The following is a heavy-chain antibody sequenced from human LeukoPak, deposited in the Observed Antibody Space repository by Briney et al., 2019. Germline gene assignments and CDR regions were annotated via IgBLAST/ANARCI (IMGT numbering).Heavy chain of an antibody. Sequence: SETLSLTCAVYGGSFSGYYWSWIRQPPGKGLGWIGEINHSGSTNYNPSLKSRVTISVDTSKNQFSLKLSSVTAADTAVYYCAHQLLSNYYYGMDVWGQGTTVTVSS. CDR3: AHQLLSNYYYGMDV. CDR1: GGSFSGYY. CDR2: INHSGST. V-gene: IGHV4-34*01. J-gene: IGHJ6*02. D-gene: IGHD2-2*01.